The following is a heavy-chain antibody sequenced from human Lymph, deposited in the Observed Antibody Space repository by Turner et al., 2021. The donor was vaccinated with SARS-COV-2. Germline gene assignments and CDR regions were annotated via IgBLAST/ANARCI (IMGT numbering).Heavy chain of an antibody. J-gene: IGHJ4*02. D-gene: IGHD6-6*01. CDR2: ISWNGGSK. CDR3: AKDRGGGQLVRLFDY. CDR1: GFAFDDYA. V-gene: IGHV3-9*01. Sequence: EGQLVESGGGLVQPGRSLRLPGSASGFAFDDYALHWVRQAPGKGLEWVSGISWNGGSKGYAASVKGRFTIARDNAKNSLYLQMNRLRAEDTAFYYCAKDRGGGQLVRLFDYWGQGTLVTVSS.